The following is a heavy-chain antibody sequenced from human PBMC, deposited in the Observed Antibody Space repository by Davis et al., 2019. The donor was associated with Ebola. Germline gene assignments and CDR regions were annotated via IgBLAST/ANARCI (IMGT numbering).Heavy chain of an antibody. D-gene: IGHD4-23*01. CDR1: GYTFTSYG. CDR2: ISAYNGKT. J-gene: IGHJ4*02. V-gene: IGHV1-18*01. Sequence: AASVKVSCKTFGYTFTSYGITWVRQAPGQGLEWMGWISAYNGKTSYAQNFQDRVTMTTDTSTTTAYMELSRLRSDDTAVYYCASHYGGNPPIDYWGQGTLVTVSS. CDR3: ASHYGGNPPIDY.